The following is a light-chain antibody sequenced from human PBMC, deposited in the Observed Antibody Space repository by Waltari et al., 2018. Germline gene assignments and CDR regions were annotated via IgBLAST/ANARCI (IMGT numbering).Light chain of an antibody. CDR1: QSISTY. Sequence: DIQITQSPSSLSASVGDIVTITCRASQSISTYINWYQQKPGKAPNLLIHAASGLQSGVPSRFSGSGSGTDFTLTISSLQPEDFATYYCQQSHSVPRSFGQGTRLEIK. CDR2: AAS. J-gene: IGKJ5*01. V-gene: IGKV1-39*01. CDR3: QQSHSVPRS.